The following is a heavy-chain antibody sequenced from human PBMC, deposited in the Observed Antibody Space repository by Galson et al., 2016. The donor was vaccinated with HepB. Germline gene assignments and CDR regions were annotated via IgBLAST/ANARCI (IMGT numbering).Heavy chain of an antibody. J-gene: IGHJ4*02. Sequence: SLRLSCAASGFTFDDYGMHWVRQAPGKGLEWVSGISWNSGRIGYADSVKGRFTISRDNAKNSLYLQMNSLRAEDTALYYCAKDKWASAVAGFDYWGQGTLVTVSS. CDR2: ISWNSGRI. V-gene: IGHV3-9*01. CDR1: GFTFDDYG. CDR3: AKDKWASAVAGFDY. D-gene: IGHD4-23*01.